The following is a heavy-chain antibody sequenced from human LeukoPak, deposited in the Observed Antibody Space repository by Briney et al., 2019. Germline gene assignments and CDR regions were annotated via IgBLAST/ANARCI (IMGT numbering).Heavy chain of an antibody. D-gene: IGHD3-22*01. V-gene: IGHV3-9*03. CDR3: TEEVQRWHSYFYRPSYALDI. Sequence: QPGGSLRLSCAVSGFNFDDYAIHWVRQGPGKGLEWVAGISANGGFISYGESVKGRFTISRDNPRNSVFLQMNFLRAEDMAMYFCTEEVQRWHSYFYRPSYALDIWGQGTMVSVSS. CDR1: GFNFDDYA. CDR2: ISANGGFI. J-gene: IGHJ3*02.